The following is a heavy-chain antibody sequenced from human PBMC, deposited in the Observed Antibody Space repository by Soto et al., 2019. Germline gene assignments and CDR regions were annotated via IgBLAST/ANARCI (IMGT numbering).Heavy chain of an antibody. D-gene: IGHD6-6*01. CDR1: GFTFDDYA. V-gene: IGHV3-9*01. J-gene: IGHJ4*02. CDR3: AKDIQFAYSSSSGYDY. Sequence: GGSLRLSCAASGFTFDDYAMHWVRQAPGKGLEWVSGISWNSGSIGYADSVKGRFTISRDNAKNSLYLQMNSLRAEDTALYYCAKDIQFAYSSSSGYDYWGQGTLVTVSS. CDR2: ISWNSGSI.